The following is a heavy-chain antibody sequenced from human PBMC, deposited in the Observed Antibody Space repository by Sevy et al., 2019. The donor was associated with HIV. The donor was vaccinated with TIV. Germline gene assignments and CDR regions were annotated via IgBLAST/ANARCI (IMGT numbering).Heavy chain of an antibody. CDR2: ISGSGRNT. V-gene: IGHV3-23*01. CDR1: GFTFSNYA. CDR3: AKNLFYDSSGYSGLDY. Sequence: GGSLRLSCAASGFTFSNYAMSWVRQAPGKGLEWLSTISGSGRNTYYPDSVRGRFTISRDNSINTLYAQMNSLRAEDTAVYYCAKNLFYDSSGYSGLDYWGQGTLVTVSS. J-gene: IGHJ4*02. D-gene: IGHD3-22*01.